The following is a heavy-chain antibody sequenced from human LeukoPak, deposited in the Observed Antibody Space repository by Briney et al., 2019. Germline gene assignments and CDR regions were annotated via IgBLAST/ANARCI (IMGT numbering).Heavy chain of an antibody. CDR3: ARSNYVWGSYRPRQSDAFDI. V-gene: IGHV4-34*01. J-gene: IGHJ3*02. D-gene: IGHD3-16*02. CDR2: INHSGST. Sequence: SETLSLTCAVYGVSFSSYYWNWIRQPPGKGLEWIWEINHSGSTTYSPALKSRVTMSVDTSKTQFALKLSSVTAAEAAVYYCARSNYVWGSYRPRQSDAFDIWGQGRMVTVSS. CDR1: GVSFSSYY.